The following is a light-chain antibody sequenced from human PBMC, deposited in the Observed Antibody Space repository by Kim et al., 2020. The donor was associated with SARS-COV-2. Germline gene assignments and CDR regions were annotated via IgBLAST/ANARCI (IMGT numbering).Light chain of an antibody. CDR3: QVWDSSTAV. Sequence: SVALGQTARITGGGNNVGSKNVHWYQQKPGQAPVLVIYSDTNRPSGIPERFSGSNSGNTATLTISRAQAGDEADYYCQVWDSSTAVFGTGTKVTVL. V-gene: IGLV3-9*01. CDR1: NVGSKN. CDR2: SDT. J-gene: IGLJ1*01.